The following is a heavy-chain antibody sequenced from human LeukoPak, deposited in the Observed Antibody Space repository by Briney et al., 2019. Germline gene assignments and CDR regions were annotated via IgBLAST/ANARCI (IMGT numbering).Heavy chain of an antibody. J-gene: IGHJ4*02. CDR3: ARMPLDYVWGSYRYYFDY. D-gene: IGHD3-16*02. CDR1: GYTFTGYY. CDR2: INPNSGGT. V-gene: IGHV1-2*02. Sequence: RASVKVSCKASGYTFTGYYMHWVRQAPGQGLEWMGWINPNSGGTNYAQKFQGRVTMTRDTSISTAYMELCRLRSDDTAVYYCARMPLDYVWGSYRYYFDYWGQGTLVTVSS.